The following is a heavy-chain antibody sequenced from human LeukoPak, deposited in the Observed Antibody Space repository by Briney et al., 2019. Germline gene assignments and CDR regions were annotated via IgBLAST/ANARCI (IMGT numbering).Heavy chain of an antibody. CDR3: AKPQNIEESRIQLWSTPDY. CDR2: ISGSGGST. CDR1: GFTFSSYA. D-gene: IGHD5-18*01. Sequence: QSGGSLRLSCAASGFTFSSYAMSWVRQAPGKGLEWVSAISGSGGSTYYADSVKGRFTISRDNSKNTLYLQMNSLRAEDTAVYYCAKPQNIEESRIQLWSTPDYWGQGTLVTVSS. J-gene: IGHJ4*02. V-gene: IGHV3-23*01.